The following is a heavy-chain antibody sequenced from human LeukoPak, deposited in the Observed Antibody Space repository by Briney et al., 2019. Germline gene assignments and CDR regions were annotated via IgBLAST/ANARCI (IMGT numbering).Heavy chain of an antibody. CDR3: ATYPWTTVVTPL. CDR2: IYSGGST. Sequence: GGSLRLSCAASGFTVSSNYMSWVRQAPGKGLEWVSVIYSGGSTYYAGSVKGRFTISRDNSKSTLYLQMNSLRAEDTAVYYCATYPWTTVVTPLWGQGTLVTVYS. CDR1: GFTVSSNY. D-gene: IGHD4-23*01. V-gene: IGHV3-66*01. J-gene: IGHJ4*02.